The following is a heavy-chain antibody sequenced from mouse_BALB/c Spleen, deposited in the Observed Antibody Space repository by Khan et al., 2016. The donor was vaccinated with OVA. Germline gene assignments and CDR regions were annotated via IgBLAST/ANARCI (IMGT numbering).Heavy chain of an antibody. D-gene: IGHD1-1*02. CDR2: ISDGGSYT. V-gene: IGHV5-4*02. Sequence: EVELVESGGGLVKPGGSLKLSCAASGFTFSDYYMYWVRQTPEKRLEWVATISDGGSYTYYPDSVKGRFTISRDNDKNNLYLQMGSLKSEDTAMYYCARAGYGGFAYWGQGTLVTVSA. J-gene: IGHJ3*01. CDR1: GFTFSDYY. CDR3: ARAGYGGFAY.